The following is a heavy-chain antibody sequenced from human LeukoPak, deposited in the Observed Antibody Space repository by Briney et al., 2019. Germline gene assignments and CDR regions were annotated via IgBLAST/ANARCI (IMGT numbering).Heavy chain of an antibody. V-gene: IGHV1-69*05. CDR2: IIPIFGTA. J-gene: IGHJ6*03. D-gene: IGHD2-15*01. CDR3: ARVAPGSVYMDV. Sequence: ASVKVSCKASGGTLSSYTISWVRQAPGQGLEWMGGIIPIFGTANYAQKFQGRVTITTDESTSTAYMELSSLRSEDTAVYYCARVAPGSVYMDVWGKGTTVTVSS. CDR1: GGTLSSYT.